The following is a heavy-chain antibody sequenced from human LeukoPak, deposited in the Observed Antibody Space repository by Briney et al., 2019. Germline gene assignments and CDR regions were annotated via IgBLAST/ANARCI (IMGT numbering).Heavy chain of an antibody. V-gene: IGHV3-23*01. CDR1: RFTFNSYA. CDR2: IGGSKGIT. D-gene: IGHD5-12*01. J-gene: IGHJ4*02. CDR3: ARNENSGWGYFDY. Sequence: GGSLRLSCAASRFTFNSYAMSWVGQAPGKGLEWVSVIGGSKGITFYVGSVKGRFTISRDNSKDTLYLQMNSLRAEDTAVYYCARNENSGWGYFDYWGQGTLVTVSS.